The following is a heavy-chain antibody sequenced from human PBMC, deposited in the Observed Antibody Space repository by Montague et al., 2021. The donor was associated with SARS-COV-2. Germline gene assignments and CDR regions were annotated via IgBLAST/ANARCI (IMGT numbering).Heavy chain of an antibody. V-gene: IGHV5-51*01. D-gene: IGHD6-6*01. CDR2: IYPGDSDT. CDR1: GYSFTTYW. CDR3: ARHGSPNSSSSSDGLDV. J-gene: IGHJ6*02. Sequence: QSVAEVKTPGESLKISCKGSGYSFTTYWIGWVRQMPGKGLEWMGVIYPGDSDTRYSPSFQGQVTISADKSISTAYLRWSSLKASDTAMYYCARHGSPNSSSSSDGLDVWGQGTTVTVSS.